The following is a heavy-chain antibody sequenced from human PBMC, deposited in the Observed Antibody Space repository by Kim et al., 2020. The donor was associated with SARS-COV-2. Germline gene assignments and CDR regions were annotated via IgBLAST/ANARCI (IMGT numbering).Heavy chain of an antibody. D-gene: IGHD1-26*01. Sequence: NPSLKSRVTISVDTSKNQFSLKLSSVTAADTAVYYCARERAKSYYYGMDVWGQGTTVTVSS. CDR3: ARERAKSYYYGMDV. J-gene: IGHJ6*02. V-gene: IGHV4-34*01.